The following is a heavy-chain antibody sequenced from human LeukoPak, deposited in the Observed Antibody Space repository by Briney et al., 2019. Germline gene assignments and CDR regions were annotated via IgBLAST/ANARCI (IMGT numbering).Heavy chain of an antibody. Sequence: GGSLRLSCAASGFTFDDYAMHWVRQAPGKGLEWVSGISWNSGSIGYADSVKGRFTISRDNAKNSLYLQMNSLRAEDTALYYCAKDTYYDILTGNFDYWGQGTQVTVSS. V-gene: IGHV3-9*01. CDR2: ISWNSGSI. J-gene: IGHJ4*02. CDR1: GFTFDDYA. D-gene: IGHD3-9*01. CDR3: AKDTYYDILTGNFDY.